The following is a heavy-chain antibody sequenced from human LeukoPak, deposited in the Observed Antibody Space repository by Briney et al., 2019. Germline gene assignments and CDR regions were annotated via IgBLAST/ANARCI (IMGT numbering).Heavy chain of an antibody. J-gene: IGHJ4*02. CDR1: GFTFDDYA. Sequence: GRSLRLSCAASGFTFDDYAMHWVRQAPGKGLVWVSRINSGGSDSIYADSVKGRFTISRDNAQNTVYLQMNSLRAEDTAIYYCARGHSTGCFDYWGQGTLVTVSS. CDR3: ARGHSTGCFDY. V-gene: IGHV3-74*01. D-gene: IGHD1-14*01. CDR2: INSGGSDS.